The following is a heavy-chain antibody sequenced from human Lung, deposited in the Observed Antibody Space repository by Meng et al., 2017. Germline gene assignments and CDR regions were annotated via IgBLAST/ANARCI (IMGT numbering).Heavy chain of an antibody. J-gene: IGHJ4*02. Sequence: QVQQQGSGPGRVKPSGTLSLTCAVSGGSISSDNCWSWVRQPPGKGLEWIGEIYHSGSTNYNPSLKSRITISVDKPKNQFSLTLSSVTAADTAVYYCTKNDFYCLGYWGQGTLVTVSS. V-gene: IGHV4-4*02. CDR1: GGSISSDNC. CDR3: TKNDFYCLGY. CDR2: IYHSGST. D-gene: IGHD2-21*01.